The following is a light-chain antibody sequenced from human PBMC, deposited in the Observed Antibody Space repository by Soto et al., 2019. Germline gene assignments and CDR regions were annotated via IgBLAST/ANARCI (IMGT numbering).Light chain of an antibody. CDR1: QGMSSY. Sequence: DIQLTQSPSFLSASVGDRVTITCRASQGMSSYLAWYQQKPGKAPKLLIYAASTLQSGVPSRFSGSGSETEFTLTISSLQPEDFATCYCQQLNSYPLTGGGGTKVEIK. CDR2: AAS. V-gene: IGKV1-9*01. CDR3: QQLNSYPLT. J-gene: IGKJ4*02.